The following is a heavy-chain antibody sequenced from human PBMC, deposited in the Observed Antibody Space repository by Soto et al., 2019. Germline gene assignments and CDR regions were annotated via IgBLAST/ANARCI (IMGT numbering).Heavy chain of an antibody. CDR3: ARGPRIGGAQLDY. CDR2: IWHDGSNK. CDR1: GFTFSSYV. D-gene: IGHD1-26*01. V-gene: IGHV3-33*01. J-gene: IGHJ4*02. Sequence: QVQLVESGGGVVQPGRSLRLSCAASGFTFSSYVMRWVRQAPGQGLEWVAGIWHDGSNKYYADTVKGRFTISGDKSKNTLYLEMNSLRAEDTAVYYCARGPRIGGAQLDYWGQGTLVTVSS.